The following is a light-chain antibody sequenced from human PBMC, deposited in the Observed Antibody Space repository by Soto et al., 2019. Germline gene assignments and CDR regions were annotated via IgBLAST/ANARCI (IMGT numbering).Light chain of an antibody. J-gene: IGLJ1*01. V-gene: IGLV2-14*03. CDR2: DVS. Sequence: QSALTQPASVSGSPGQSITISCTGTSSDVGVYNYVSWYQQHPGKAPKLVIYDVSNRPSGVSNRFSGSKSGDTASLTISGLQAEDEAVYYCSSYTSSTSYVFGTGTQVNVL. CDR3: SSYTSSTSYV. CDR1: SSDVGVYNY.